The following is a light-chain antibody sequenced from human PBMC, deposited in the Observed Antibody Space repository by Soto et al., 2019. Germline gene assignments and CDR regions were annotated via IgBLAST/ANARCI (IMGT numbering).Light chain of an antibody. V-gene: IGKV3-20*01. Sequence: EIVLTQSPGTLSLSPGARATLSCRASQSVSSSYLAWYQQKPGQAPRLLLYGASSRATGIPDRFSGSGSGTDFTLTISRLEPEDFAVYYCQQYGSSPMYTFGQGTKLEIK. J-gene: IGKJ2*01. CDR2: GAS. CDR3: QQYGSSPMYT. CDR1: QSVSSSY.